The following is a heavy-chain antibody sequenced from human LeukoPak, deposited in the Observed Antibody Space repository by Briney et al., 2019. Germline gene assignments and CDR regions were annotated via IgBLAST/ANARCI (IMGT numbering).Heavy chain of an antibody. D-gene: IGHD4-17*01. CDR2: IIPIFGTA. J-gene: IGHJ5*02. Sequence: ASVKVSCKASGGTFSSYAISWVRQAPGQGLEWMGGIIPIFGTANYAQKFQGRVTITADESTSTAYMELSSLRSEDTAVYYCAGHDYGDYVDNWFDPWGQGTLVTVSS. CDR1: GGTFSSYA. CDR3: AGHDYGDYVDNWFDP. V-gene: IGHV1-69*13.